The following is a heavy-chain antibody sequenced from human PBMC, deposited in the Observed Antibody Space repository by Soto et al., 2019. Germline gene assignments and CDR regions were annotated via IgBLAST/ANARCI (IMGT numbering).Heavy chain of an antibody. J-gene: IGHJ4*02. CDR2: ISYDGSNK. CDR3: AKGGGSYSDC. V-gene: IGHV3-30*18. CDR1: GFTFSSYG. Sequence: QVQLVESGGGVVQPGRSLRLSCAASGFTFSSYGMHWVRQAPGKGLEWVAVISYDGSNKYYADSVKGRFTISRDNSKNTLYLQMNSLRAEDTAVYYCAKGGGSYSDCWGQGTLVTVSS. D-gene: IGHD1-26*01.